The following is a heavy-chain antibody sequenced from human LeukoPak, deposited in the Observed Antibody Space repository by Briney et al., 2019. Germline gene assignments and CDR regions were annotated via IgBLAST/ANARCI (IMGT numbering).Heavy chain of an antibody. CDR2: INHSGST. V-gene: IGHV4-34*01. J-gene: IGHJ6*02. CDR1: GGSFSGYY. D-gene: IGHD3-3*01. CDR3: ARLRKKGYYYYYGMDV. Sequence: SETLSRTCAVYGGSFSGYYWSWIRQPPGKGLEWIGEINHSGSTNYNPSLKSRVTISVDTSKNQFSLKLSSVTAADTAVYYCARLRKKGYYYYYGMDVWGQGTTVTVSS.